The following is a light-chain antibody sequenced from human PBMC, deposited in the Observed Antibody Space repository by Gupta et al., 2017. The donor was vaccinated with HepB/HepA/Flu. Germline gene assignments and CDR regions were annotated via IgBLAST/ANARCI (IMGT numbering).Light chain of an antibody. V-gene: IGLV1-47*01. CDR3: AAWDESLSAVV. J-gene: IGLJ2*01. CDR2: RNN. Sequence: HSVLPHPPSPSGPPGQRVTFSCSGSSSSFGGNYVYWYQQLPGTAPKLLIYRNNQRPSGVPDRFSGSKSGTSASLAISGLRSEDEADYYCAAWDESLSAVVFGGGTKLTV. CDR1: SSSFGGNY.